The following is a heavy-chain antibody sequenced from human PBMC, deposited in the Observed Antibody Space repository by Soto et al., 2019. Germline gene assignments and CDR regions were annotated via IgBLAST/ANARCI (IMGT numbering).Heavy chain of an antibody. Sequence: GSLRLSCAASGFTFSSYSMNWVRQAPGKGLEWVSYISSSTSTIYYADSVEGRFTISRDNAKNSLYLQMNSLRDEDTAVYYCARAAGGSYYYYYGLDVWGQGTTVTVSS. CDR2: ISSSTSTI. CDR1: GFTFSSYS. CDR3: ARAAGGSYYYYYGLDV. D-gene: IGHD1-26*01. V-gene: IGHV3-48*02. J-gene: IGHJ6*02.